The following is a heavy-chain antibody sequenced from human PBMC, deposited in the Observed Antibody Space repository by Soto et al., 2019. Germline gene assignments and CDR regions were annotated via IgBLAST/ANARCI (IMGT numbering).Heavy chain of an antibody. CDR2: ISGSGGDT. D-gene: IGHD4-4*01. CDR1: GFTLSSYA. Sequence: WGSMRLSCTASGFTLSSYAVNWVRQAPGTGLEWVSAISGSGGDTYYADSVKGRFTISRDNSKNTLYLQMNSLRAEDAAVYYCAKGKEDYTNYGALDYWGQGTLVTVSS. J-gene: IGHJ4*02. V-gene: IGHV3-23*01. CDR3: AKGKEDYTNYGALDY.